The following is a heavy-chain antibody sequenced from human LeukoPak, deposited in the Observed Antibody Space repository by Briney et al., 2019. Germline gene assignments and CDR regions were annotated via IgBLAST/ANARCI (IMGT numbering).Heavy chain of an antibody. D-gene: IGHD6-13*01. CDR1: GYTFTGYY. J-gene: IGHJ2*01. CDR2: INPNSGGT. Sequence: ASVKVSCTATGYTFTGYYMRWVRQAPGQGLEWMGWINPNSGGTNYAQKFQGRVTMTRYTSISTAYMELSRLRSDDTAVYYCAREGWSQQLRNCYFDLWGRVTLLTVSS. CDR3: AREGWSQQLRNCYFDL. V-gene: IGHV1-2*02.